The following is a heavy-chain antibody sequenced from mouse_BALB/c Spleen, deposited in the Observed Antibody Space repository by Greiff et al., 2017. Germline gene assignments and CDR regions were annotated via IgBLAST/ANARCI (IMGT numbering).Heavy chain of an antibody. D-gene: IGHD1-1*01. CDR2: ISSGGSYT. CDR3: ARQGYYYGSKDLDY. CDR1: GFTFSSYA. Sequence: EVKVVESGGGLVKPGGSLKLSCAASGFTFSSYAMSWVRQTPEKRLEWVATISSGGSYTYYPDSVKGRFTISRDNAKNTLYLQMSSLRSEDTAMYYCARQGYYYGSKDLDYWGQGTTLTVSS. J-gene: IGHJ2*01. V-gene: IGHV5-9-3*01.